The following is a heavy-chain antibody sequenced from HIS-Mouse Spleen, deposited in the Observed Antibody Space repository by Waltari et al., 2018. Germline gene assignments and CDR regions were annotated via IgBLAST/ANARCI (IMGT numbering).Heavy chain of an antibody. CDR1: GGSISSSSYY. CDR3: AREIPYSSSWYDWYFDL. V-gene: IGHV4-39*07. J-gene: IGHJ2*01. Sequence: QLQLQESGPGLVKPSETLSLTCTVSGGSISSSSYYWGWIRQPPGKGLEWVGGSDYSGRPDSKPSLTSRGTISVDTASNQCSLKLSSVTAADTAVYYCAREIPYSSSWYDWYFDLWGRGTLVTVSS. D-gene: IGHD6-13*01. CDR2: SDYSGRP.